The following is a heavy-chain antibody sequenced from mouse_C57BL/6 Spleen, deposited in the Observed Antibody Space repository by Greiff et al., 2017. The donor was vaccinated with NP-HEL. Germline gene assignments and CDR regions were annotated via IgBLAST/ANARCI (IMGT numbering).Heavy chain of an antibody. CDR1: GYSFTDYN. Sequence: VHVKQSGPELVKPGASVKISCKASGYSFTDYNMNWVKQSNGKSLEWIGVINPNYGTTSYNQKFKGKATLTVDQSSSTAYMQLNSLTSEDSAVYYCAREGNYYGSSYEFAYWGQGTLVTVSA. D-gene: IGHD1-1*01. J-gene: IGHJ3*01. V-gene: IGHV1-39*01. CDR3: AREGNYYGSSYEFAY. CDR2: INPNYGTT.